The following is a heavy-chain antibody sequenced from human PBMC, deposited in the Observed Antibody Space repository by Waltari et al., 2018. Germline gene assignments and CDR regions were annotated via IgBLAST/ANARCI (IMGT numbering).Heavy chain of an antibody. J-gene: IGHJ3*02. CDR1: GGSISSYY. CDR2: IYYSGST. D-gene: IGHD3-22*01. V-gene: IGHV4-59*01. Sequence: QVQLQESGPGLVKPSETLSLTCTVSGGSISSYYCSWIRQPPGKGLEWIGYIYYSGSTNYNPSLKSRVTISVDTSKNQFSLKLSSVTAADTAVYYCARGDYYDSSGYYLGDAFDIWGQGTMVTVSS. CDR3: ARGDYYDSSGYYLGDAFDI.